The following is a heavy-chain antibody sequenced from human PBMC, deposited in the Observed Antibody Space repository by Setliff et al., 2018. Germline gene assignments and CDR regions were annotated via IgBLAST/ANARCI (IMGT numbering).Heavy chain of an antibody. D-gene: IGHD6-25*01. CDR2: VFSGDSDT. CDR1: GYRFTTYW. J-gene: IGHJ3*02. V-gene: IGHV5-51*01. CDR3: ARLGAPASHDAFDI. Sequence: PGESLKISCKGSGYRFTTYWIGWVRQMPGKGLEWMGIVFSGDSDTRYSPSFQGQVPMSADKSINTAYLQWSSLKASDTAMYYCARLGAPASHDAFDIWGQGTMVTVSS.